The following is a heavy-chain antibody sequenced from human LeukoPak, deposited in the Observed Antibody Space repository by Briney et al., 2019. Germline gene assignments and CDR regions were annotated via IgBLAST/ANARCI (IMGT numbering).Heavy chain of an antibody. CDR1: GFTFSSYA. Sequence: GGSLRLSCAASGFTFSSYAMSWVRQAPGKGLEWVSAISGSGGSTYYADSVKGRFTISRDNSKNTLYLQMNSLRAEDTAVYYCAKGPGEQCLAGWEISFDYWGQGTLVTVSS. CDR3: AKGPGEQCLAGWEISFDY. J-gene: IGHJ4*02. V-gene: IGHV3-23*01. CDR2: ISGSGGST. D-gene: IGHD6-19*01.